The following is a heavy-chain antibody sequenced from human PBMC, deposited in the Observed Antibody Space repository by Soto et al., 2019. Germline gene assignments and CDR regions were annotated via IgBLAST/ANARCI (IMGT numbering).Heavy chain of an antibody. V-gene: IGHV3-15*07. CDR2: IKSKTDGGTT. Sequence: LRLSCAASGFTFSNAWMNWVRQAPGKGLEWVGRIKSKTDGGTTDYAAPVKGRFTISRDDSKNTLYLQMNSLKTEDTAVYYCTKGTPMGYDSSGDYWGQGTLVTVSS. D-gene: IGHD3-22*01. CDR1: GFTFSNAW. J-gene: IGHJ4*02. CDR3: TKGTPMGYDSSGDY.